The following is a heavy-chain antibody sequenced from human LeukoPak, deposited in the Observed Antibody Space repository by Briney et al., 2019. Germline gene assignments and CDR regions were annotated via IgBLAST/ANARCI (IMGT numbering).Heavy chain of an antibody. Sequence: PSETLSLTCTVSGGSISSSSYYWGWIRQPPGKGLEWIGSIYYSGSTNYNPSLKSRVTISVDTSKNQFSLKLSSVTAADTAVYYCARGGYSSSWYLFDYWGQGTLVTVSS. V-gene: IGHV4-39*07. CDR3: ARGGYSSSWYLFDY. CDR2: IYYSGST. D-gene: IGHD6-13*01. CDR1: GGSISSSSYY. J-gene: IGHJ4*02.